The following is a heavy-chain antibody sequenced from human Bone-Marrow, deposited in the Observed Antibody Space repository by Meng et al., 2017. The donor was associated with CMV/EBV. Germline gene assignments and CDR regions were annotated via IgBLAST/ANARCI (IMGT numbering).Heavy chain of an antibody. V-gene: IGHV3-53*01. J-gene: IGHJ6*02. D-gene: IGHD3-3*01. CDR1: GLTVSGTY. CDR3: ARNNRHDFWSDYGMDV. CDR2: IFNDGRT. Sequence: GESLKISCAASGLTVSGTYMSWVRQAPGKGLEWVSVIFNDGRTYYADSVKGRFTISRDNSKNTVYLQMNSLRAEDTAVYYRARNNRHDFWSDYGMDVWGQGTTVTVSS.